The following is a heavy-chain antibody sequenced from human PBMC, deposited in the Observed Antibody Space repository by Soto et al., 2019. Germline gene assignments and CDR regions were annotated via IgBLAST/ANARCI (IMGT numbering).Heavy chain of an antibody. D-gene: IGHD2-15*01. Sequence: QVQLQESGPGLVKPSETLSLTCSVSGDSMTSYYWGWIRQTPGKGPEWIGYIYYSGTINYNPSLRSRVTISMDASKSQFCLKLNSVTPADTAVYFCARGAAFWFDPWGQGTLVTVSS. CDR3: ARGAAFWFDP. V-gene: IGHV4-59*01. J-gene: IGHJ5*02. CDR2: IYYSGTI. CDR1: GDSMTSYY.